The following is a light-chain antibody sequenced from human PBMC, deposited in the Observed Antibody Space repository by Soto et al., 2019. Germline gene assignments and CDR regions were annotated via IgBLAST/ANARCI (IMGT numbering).Light chain of an antibody. CDR1: QSVSSSD. V-gene: IGKV3-20*01. CDR3: QHYGSSRT. Sequence: EIVLTQSPGTLSLSPGERAALCCRASQSVSSSDLAWYQHRPGQVPKFLIYGASNRASGIPDRFSGSGSGTDFTLTISELRPEDFAVYYCQHYGSSRTFGQGTKVEIK. CDR2: GAS. J-gene: IGKJ1*01.